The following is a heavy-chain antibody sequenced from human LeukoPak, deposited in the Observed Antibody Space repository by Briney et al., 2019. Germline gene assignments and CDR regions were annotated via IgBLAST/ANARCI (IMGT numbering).Heavy chain of an antibody. V-gene: IGHV1-69*13. CDR1: GGTFSGYA. CDR2: IIPIFGTA. Sequence: SVKVSCKASGGTFSGYAISWVRQAPGQGPEWMGGIIPIFGTANYAQKFQGRVTITADESTSTAYMELSSLRSEDTAVYYCARDRAQLYYDSSGYYGGHFDYWGQGTLVTVSS. D-gene: IGHD3-22*01. CDR3: ARDRAQLYYDSSGYYGGHFDY. J-gene: IGHJ4*02.